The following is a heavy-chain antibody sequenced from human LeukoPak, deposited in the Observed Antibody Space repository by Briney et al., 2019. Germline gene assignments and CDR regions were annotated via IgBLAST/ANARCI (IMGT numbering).Heavy chain of an antibody. CDR3: ARGHLIVGATFDY. CDR1: GFTFSSYS. Sequence: GGSLRLSCAASGFTFSSYSMNWVRQAPGKGLEWVSSISSSSSYIYYADSVKGRFTISRDNAKNSLYLQMNSLRAEDTAVYYCARGHLIVGATFDYWGQGTPVTVSS. CDR2: ISSSSSYI. J-gene: IGHJ4*02. D-gene: IGHD1-26*01. V-gene: IGHV3-21*01.